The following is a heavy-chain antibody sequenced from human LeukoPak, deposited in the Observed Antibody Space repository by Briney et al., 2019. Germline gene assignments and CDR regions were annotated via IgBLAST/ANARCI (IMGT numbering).Heavy chain of an antibody. J-gene: IGHJ6*02. Sequence: ASVKVSCKASGYSFINFGLSWVRQAPGQGLEWMGWISAYNHNTNYAQKFQGRVTMTIDTSTTTVYMELRSLRSDDTAVYYCASGSYLWGGMDVWGQGTTVTVSS. V-gene: IGHV1-18*01. CDR3: ASGSYLWGGMDV. CDR1: GYSFINFG. D-gene: IGHD1-26*01. CDR2: ISAYNHNT.